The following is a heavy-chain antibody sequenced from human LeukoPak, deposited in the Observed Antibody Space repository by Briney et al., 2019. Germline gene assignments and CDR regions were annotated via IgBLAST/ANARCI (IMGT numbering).Heavy chain of an antibody. CDR3: ARHSYYYDSSGYRN. CDR2: INHSGST. J-gene: IGHJ4*02. Sequence: SETLSLTCTVSGGSISSSSYYWGWIRQPPGKGLEWIGEINHSGSTNYNPSLKSRVTISVDTSKNQFSLKLSSVTAADTAVYYCARHSYYYDSSGYRNWGQGTLVTVSS. CDR1: GGSISSSSYY. V-gene: IGHV4-39*01. D-gene: IGHD3-22*01.